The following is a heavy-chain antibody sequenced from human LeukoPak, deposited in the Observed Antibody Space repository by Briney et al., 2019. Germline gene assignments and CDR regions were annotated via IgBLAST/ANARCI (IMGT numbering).Heavy chain of an antibody. CDR2: ISAFNANT. D-gene: IGHD4-23*01. J-gene: IGHJ4*02. CDR3: ARDYGGNSESDY. V-gene: IGHV1-18*01. CDR1: GYTFTSYG. Sequence: ASVKVSCKASGYTFTSYGISWVRQAPGQGLEWMGWISAFNANTNYAQKLQGRVTMTTDTSTSTAYMELRSLRSDDTAVYYCARDYGGNSESDYWGQGTLVTVSS.